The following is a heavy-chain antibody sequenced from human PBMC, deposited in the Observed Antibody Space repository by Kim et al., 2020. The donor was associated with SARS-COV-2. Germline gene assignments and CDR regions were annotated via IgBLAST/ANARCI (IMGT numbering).Heavy chain of an antibody. Sequence: YSQTFQGRVTITRDRAATTAYMELSSLTSKDTAVYYCAREGSGIYNWFDPWGQGTLVTVSS. D-gene: IGHD3-10*01. J-gene: IGHJ5*02. V-gene: IGHV1-3*01. CDR3: AREGSGIYNWFDP.